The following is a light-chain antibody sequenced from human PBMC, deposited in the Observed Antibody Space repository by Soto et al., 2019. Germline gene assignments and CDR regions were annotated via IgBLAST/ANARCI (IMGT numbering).Light chain of an antibody. V-gene: IGKV1-16*01. Sequence: VDIVTITCRPSRGIGNALSWYQQKPGKAPKLLIHKASSLQSGVPSRFSGSGSGTEFTLTISSLQPDDFATYYCQQYNSYPWTFGQGTKVDIK. CDR1: RGIGNA. J-gene: IGKJ1*01. CDR2: KAS. CDR3: QQYNSYPWT.